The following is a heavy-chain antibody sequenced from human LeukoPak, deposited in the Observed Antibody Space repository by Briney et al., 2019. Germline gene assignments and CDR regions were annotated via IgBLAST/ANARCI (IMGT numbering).Heavy chain of an antibody. V-gene: IGHV3-48*04. CDR1: GFTFSSYS. CDR3: AKDRRPTVSGGYFDL. Sequence: GGSLRLSCTASGFTFSSYSMNWVRQAPGKGLEWISYMTSSSTIIYYADSVKGRFTISRDNAKNSLYLRMNSLRAEDTALYYCAKDRRPTVSGGYFDLWGRGTLVIVSS. CDR2: MTSSSTII. J-gene: IGHJ2*01. D-gene: IGHD3-10*01.